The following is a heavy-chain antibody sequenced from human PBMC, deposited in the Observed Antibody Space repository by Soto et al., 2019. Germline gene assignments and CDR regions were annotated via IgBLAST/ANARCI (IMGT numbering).Heavy chain of an antibody. CDR1: GYAFTTYG. V-gene: IGHV1-18*01. CDR2: ISAHKGNT. D-gene: IGHD1-1*01. Sequence: QVHLVQSGAEVKKPGASVKVSCKGSGYAFTTYGITWVRQAPGQGLEWMGWISAHKGNTNYAQQLQGRVTVTRDTSTSTAYMELRSLRSDDTAVYYCARGRYGDYWGQGALVTVSS. CDR3: ARGRYGDY. J-gene: IGHJ4*02.